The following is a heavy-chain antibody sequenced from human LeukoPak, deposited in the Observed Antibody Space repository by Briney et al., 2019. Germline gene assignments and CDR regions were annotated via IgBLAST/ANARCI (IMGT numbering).Heavy chain of an antibody. CDR3: ARPGRYCSSTSCYSLFDY. J-gene: IGHJ4*02. CDR2: IYYSGST. Sequence: PSETLSLTCGVSGYSISSGYYWGWIRQPPGKGLEWIGSIYYSGSTYYNPSLKSRVTISVDTSKNQFSLKLSSVTAADTAVYYCARPGRYCSSTSCYSLFDYWGQGTLVTVSS. D-gene: IGHD2-2*01. CDR1: GYSISSGYY. V-gene: IGHV4-38-2*01.